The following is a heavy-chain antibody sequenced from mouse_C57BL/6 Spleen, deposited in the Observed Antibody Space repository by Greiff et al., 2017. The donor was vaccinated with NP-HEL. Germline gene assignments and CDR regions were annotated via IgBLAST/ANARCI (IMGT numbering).Heavy chain of an antibody. D-gene: IGHD3-2*01. Sequence: VQLHQSGAELVRPGASVKLSCKASGYTFTDYYINWVKQRPGQGLEWIASIYPGSGNTYYHEKFTGKATLTAEKSSSTAYMQLSSQTSEYSAVYFSARYEDRDYYFDYWGQGTTLTVSS. CDR2: IYPGSGNT. V-gene: IGHV1-76*01. J-gene: IGHJ2*01. CDR3: ARYEDRDYYFDY. CDR1: GYTFTDYY.